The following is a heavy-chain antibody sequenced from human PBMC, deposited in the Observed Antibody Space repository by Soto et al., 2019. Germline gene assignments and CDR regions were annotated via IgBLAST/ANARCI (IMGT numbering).Heavy chain of an antibody. CDR2: IIPIFGTA. CDR1: GGTFSSYA. V-gene: IGHV1-69*13. J-gene: IGHJ6*02. CDR3: AREYCSGGSCYSQRGMDV. D-gene: IGHD2-15*01. Sequence: SVKVSCKASGGTFSSYAISWVRQAPGQGLEWMGGIIPIFGTANYAQKFQGRVTITADESTSTAYMELSSLRSEDTAVYYCAREYCSGGSCYSQRGMDVWGQGTTVTVSS.